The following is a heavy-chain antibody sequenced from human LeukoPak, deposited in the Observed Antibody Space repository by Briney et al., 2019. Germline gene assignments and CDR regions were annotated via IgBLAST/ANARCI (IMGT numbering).Heavy chain of an antibody. D-gene: IGHD6-13*01. Sequence: SVKVSCKASGGTFSSYAISWVRQAPGQGLEWMGRIIPILGIANYAQKFQGRVTITADKSTSTAYMELSSLRSEDTAVYYCASGRIAADRVAFDIWAKGQWSPSLQ. V-gene: IGHV1-69*04. J-gene: IGHJ3*02. CDR2: IIPILGIA. CDR1: GGTFSSYA. CDR3: ASGRIAADRVAFDI.